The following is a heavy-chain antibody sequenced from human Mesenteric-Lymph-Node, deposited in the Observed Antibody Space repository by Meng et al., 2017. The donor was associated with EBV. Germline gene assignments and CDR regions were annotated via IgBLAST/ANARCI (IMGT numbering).Heavy chain of an antibody. CDR2: IILFFGSP. CDR3: ARDYDSSGYSFYY. V-gene: IGHV1-69*01. J-gene: IGHJ4*02. CDR1: GGTHNSYS. D-gene: IGHD3-22*01. Sequence: QVQLVQSGPGVKRPGSRVTVCWKASGGTHNSYSVGWVRQAPGQGLEWMGGIILFFGSPNYAHKFQGRLTISADESTSTVYMELSSLRSEDTAVYYCARDYDSSGYSFYYWGQGTLVTVSS.